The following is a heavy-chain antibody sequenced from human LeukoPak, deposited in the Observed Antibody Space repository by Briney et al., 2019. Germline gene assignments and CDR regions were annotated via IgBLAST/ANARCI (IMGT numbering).Heavy chain of an antibody. CDR1: VDSISSGKW. D-gene: IGHD1-26*01. J-gene: IGHJ6*02. CDR3: ARSRDTTDYYGMDV. Sequence: PSGTLSLTCAVFVDSISSGKWWSWVRQAPGMGLEWIGEIHPGGSTSYNPSLKSRVTISIDKSKNQFSLRMSSVTGADTAVYYCARSRDTTDYYGMDVWGQGTTVTVSS. V-gene: IGHV4-4*02. CDR2: IHPGGST.